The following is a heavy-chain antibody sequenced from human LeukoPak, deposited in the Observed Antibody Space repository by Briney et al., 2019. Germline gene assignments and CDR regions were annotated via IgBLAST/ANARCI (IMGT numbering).Heavy chain of an antibody. Sequence: GGSLRLSCAASGFTFSSYSMNWVRQAPGKGLEWVSFISSRSSYIYYADSVKGRFTISRDNDNNSLYLHMNSLRAEDTAVYYCASFRDYSNCNWGQGTLVTVSS. CDR2: ISSRSSYI. J-gene: IGHJ4*02. V-gene: IGHV3-21*01. CDR3: ASFRDYSNCN. CDR1: GFTFSSYS. D-gene: IGHD4-11*01.